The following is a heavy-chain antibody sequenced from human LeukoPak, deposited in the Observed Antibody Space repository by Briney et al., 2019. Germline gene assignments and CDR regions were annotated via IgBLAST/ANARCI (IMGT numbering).Heavy chain of an antibody. J-gene: IGHJ6*03. CDR3: ARYYYGSGSYYSGYYYYYMDV. D-gene: IGHD3-10*01. V-gene: IGHV4-39*07. Sequence: GWVRQMPGKGLEWIGSIYYSGSTYYNPSLKSRVTISVDTSKNQFSLKLSSVTAADTAVYYCARYYYGSGSYYSGYYYYYMDVWGKGTTVTISS. CDR2: IYYSGST.